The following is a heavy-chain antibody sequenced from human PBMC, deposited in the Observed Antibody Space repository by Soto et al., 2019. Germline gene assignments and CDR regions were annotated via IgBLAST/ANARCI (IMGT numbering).Heavy chain of an antibody. V-gene: IGHV1-69*06. D-gene: IGHD1-1*01. Sequence: QVRLAQSGAEVRSPGSSVRVSCKASGATLSDYGITWVRKAPRQGLEWVGAILPMYRKTNYAQKFQGRVTIIADKSPDTVYLELSRLRSDDTAIYSCARVVQLGSNYAMDVWGQGTTVVVSS. J-gene: IGHJ6*02. CDR1: GATLSDYG. CDR3: ARVVQLGSNYAMDV. CDR2: ILPMYRKT.